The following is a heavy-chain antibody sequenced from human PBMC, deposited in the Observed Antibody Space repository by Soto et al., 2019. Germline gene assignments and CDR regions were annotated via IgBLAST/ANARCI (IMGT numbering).Heavy chain of an antibody. CDR2: IIPIFGTA. V-gene: IGHV1-69*13. J-gene: IGHJ6*02. Sequence: ASVKVSCKASGGTFSSYAISWVRQAPGQGLERMGGIIPIFGTANYAQKFQGRVTITADEYTTTPYMEMRSLRAKDKAVYDCSRCNLPYQLQYILYYYYYGMDVWGQGTTVTVSS. CDR3: SRCNLPYQLQYILYYYYYGMDV. D-gene: IGHD2-2*01. CDR1: GGTFSSYA.